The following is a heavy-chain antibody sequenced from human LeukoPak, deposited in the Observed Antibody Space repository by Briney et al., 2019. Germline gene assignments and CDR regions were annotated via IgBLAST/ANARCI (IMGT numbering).Heavy chain of an antibody. CDR3: GGFGYEAAVDL. Sequence: GGSLRLSCAASGFTFSTYWMTRVRQAPGEGPEWLANINPTGRETFYVDPVKGRFTISRDNAKNLLYLQMSSLRGEDTAVYYCGGFGYEAAVDLWGQGTLVTVSS. V-gene: IGHV3-7*01. D-gene: IGHD6-13*01. CDR1: GFTFSTYW. J-gene: IGHJ4*02. CDR2: INPTGRET.